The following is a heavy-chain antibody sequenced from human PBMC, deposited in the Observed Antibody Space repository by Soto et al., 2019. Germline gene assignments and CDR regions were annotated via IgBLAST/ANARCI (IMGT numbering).Heavy chain of an antibody. CDR1: GFTFSSYW. CDR3: ARDDLGGS. Sequence: EVQLVESGGGLVQPGGSPRLSCEASGFTFSSYWMSWVRQAPGKGLEWVANINQDGSEKNFVDSVKGRFTISRDNAKNSLYLQMSSLRAEDTAVYYCARDDLGGSWGQGTLVTVSS. CDR2: INQDGSEK. J-gene: IGHJ5*02. D-gene: IGHD6-25*01. V-gene: IGHV3-7*01.